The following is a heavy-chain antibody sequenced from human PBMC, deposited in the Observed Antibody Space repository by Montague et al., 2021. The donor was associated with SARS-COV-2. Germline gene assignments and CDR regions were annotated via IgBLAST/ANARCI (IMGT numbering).Heavy chain of an antibody. CDR3: SRWRPSSSWLYYYSGMDV. V-gene: IGHV4-34*01. J-gene: IGHJ6*01. CDR2: INHSGRT. D-gene: IGHD6-13*01. Sequence: SETLSLICAVYGGSFSGFYWGWIRQPPGKGLEWFGEINHSGRTNYNPSLKSGVTISVDTSKNQFSLKLSSVTAADTAVYYCSRWRPSSSWLYYYSGMDVWGQGPTVTVSS. CDR1: GGSFSGFY.